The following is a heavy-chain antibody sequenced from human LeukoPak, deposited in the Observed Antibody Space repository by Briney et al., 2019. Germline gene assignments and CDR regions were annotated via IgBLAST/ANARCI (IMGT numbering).Heavy chain of an antibody. CDR2: ISYDGSNK. V-gene: IGHV3-30*01. CDR3: ARDLKMATAMDY. Sequence: PGGSLRLSCAASGFTFSSYAMHWVRQAPGKGLEWVAVISYDGSNKYYADSVKGRFTIPRDNSKNTLYLQMNSLRAEDTAVYYCARDLKMATAMDYWGQGTLVTVSS. J-gene: IGHJ4*02. CDR1: GFTFSSYA. D-gene: IGHD5-24*01.